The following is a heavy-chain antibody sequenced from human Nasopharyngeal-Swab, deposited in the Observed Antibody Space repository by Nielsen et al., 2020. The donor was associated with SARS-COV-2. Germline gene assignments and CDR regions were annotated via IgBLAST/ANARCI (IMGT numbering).Heavy chain of an antibody. CDR2: VNEDGTTI. CDR1: GFRLSDYW. CDR3: TRDLSGPVDL. J-gene: IGHJ4*01. D-gene: IGHD1-26*01. Sequence: GGSLRLSWGSSGFRLSDYWMHWVRQVPGKGLEWVARVNEDGTTITYADSVKGRFTISRDYAKNTLFLRMRSLRDDDTAVYYCTRDLSGPVDLWGLGILATVSS. V-gene: IGHV3-74*03.